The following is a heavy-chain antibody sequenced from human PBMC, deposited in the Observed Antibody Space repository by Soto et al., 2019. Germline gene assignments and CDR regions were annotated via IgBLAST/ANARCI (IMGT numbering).Heavy chain of an antibody. Sequence: GESLKISCKGSGYSFTSYWIIWVRQMPVKGLECMGSIDPSYSYTNYSPSFQGHVTVSSYNSIGTSYLQWSSLKASYTAMYYCARTDSIAVDPVDYWGQGNLVTAPQ. D-gene: IGHD6-19*01. CDR3: ARTDSIAVDPVDY. J-gene: IGHJ4*02. CDR1: GYSFTSYW. CDR2: IDPSYSYT. V-gene: IGHV5-10-1*01.